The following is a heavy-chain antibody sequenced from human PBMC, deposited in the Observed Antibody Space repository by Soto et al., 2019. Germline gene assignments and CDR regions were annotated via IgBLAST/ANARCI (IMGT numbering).Heavy chain of an antibody. J-gene: IGHJ6*02. CDR2: IDPSDSYT. Sequence: EVQLVQSGAEVKKPGESLRISCKGSGYSFTSYWISWVRQMPGKGLEWMGRIDPSDSYTNYSPSFQGHVTISADKSISTAYLQWSSLKASDTAMYYCARLGVTYGSGSYYFYYYGMDVWGQGTTVTVSS. CDR3: ARLGVTYGSGSYYFYYYGMDV. V-gene: IGHV5-10-1*03. D-gene: IGHD3-10*01. CDR1: GYSFTSYW.